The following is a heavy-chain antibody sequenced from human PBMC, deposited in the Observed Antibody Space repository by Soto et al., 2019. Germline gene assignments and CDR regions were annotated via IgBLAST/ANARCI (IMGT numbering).Heavy chain of an antibody. D-gene: IGHD6-13*01. CDR3: ARVAAAGTGAYYYYYGMDV. Sequence: SVKVSCKASGGTFSSYAISWVRQAPGQGLEWMGGIIPIFGTANYAQKFQGRVTITADKSTSTAYMELSSLRSEDTAVYYCARVAAAGTGAYYYYYGMDVWGHGTKVPVS. CDR1: GGTFSSYA. CDR2: IIPIFGTA. V-gene: IGHV1-69*06. J-gene: IGHJ6*02.